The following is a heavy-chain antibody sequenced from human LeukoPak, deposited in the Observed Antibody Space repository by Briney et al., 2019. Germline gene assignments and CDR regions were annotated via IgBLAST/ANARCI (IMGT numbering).Heavy chain of an antibody. CDR1: GFTFRSYW. CDR2: IKQDGSEK. Sequence: GGSPRLSCAASGFTFRSYWMTWVRQAPGKGLEWVADIKQDGSEKYYVDSVKGRLTISRDNAKNSLYLQMNSLRAEDTAVYYCARVEGTTGYYNHYYMDVWGKGTTVTVSS. CDR3: ARVEGTTGYYNHYYMDV. J-gene: IGHJ6*03. V-gene: IGHV3-7*01. D-gene: IGHD1-14*01.